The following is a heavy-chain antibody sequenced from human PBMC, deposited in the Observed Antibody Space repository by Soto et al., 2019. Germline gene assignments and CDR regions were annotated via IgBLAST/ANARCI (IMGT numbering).Heavy chain of an antibody. Sequence: GGSLRLSCAASGFTFSSYAMSWVRQAPGKGLEWVSAISGSGGSTYYADSVKGQFTISRDNSKNTLYLQMNSLRAEDTAVYYCAKDLRITDFWSGYSLFDYWGQGTLVTVSS. CDR1: GFTFSSYA. CDR3: AKDLRITDFWSGYSLFDY. CDR2: ISGSGGST. V-gene: IGHV3-23*01. D-gene: IGHD3-3*01. J-gene: IGHJ4*02.